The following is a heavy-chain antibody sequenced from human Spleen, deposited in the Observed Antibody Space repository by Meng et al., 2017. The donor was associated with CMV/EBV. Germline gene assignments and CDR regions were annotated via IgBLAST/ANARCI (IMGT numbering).Heavy chain of an antibody. Sequence: ASVKVSCKASGYTFINYGFSWVRQAPGKGLEWMGWISAYNGKTDYGQKFQDRVTMTTDRSTSTAYMELRSLRSDDTAIYYCARDRGYFEYWGQGTLVTVS. D-gene: IGHD3-10*01. J-gene: IGHJ4*02. CDR2: ISAYNGKT. V-gene: IGHV1-18*01. CDR3: ARDRGYFEY. CDR1: GYTFINYG.